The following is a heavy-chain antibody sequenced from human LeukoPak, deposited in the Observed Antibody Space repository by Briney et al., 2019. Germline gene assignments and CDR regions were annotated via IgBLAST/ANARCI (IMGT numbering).Heavy chain of an antibody. J-gene: IGHJ4*02. CDR3: ARCDSSRWNGIDY. Sequence: PGGSLRLSCAASGFTFSSYAMSWVRQAPGKGLEWVSAISSSGGSTHYADSVKGRFTISRDNSRNTMDLQMNSLRAEDTAVYYCARCDSSRWNGIDYWGQGTLVTVSS. CDR2: ISSSGGST. V-gene: IGHV3-23*01. D-gene: IGHD6-13*01. CDR1: GFTFSSYA.